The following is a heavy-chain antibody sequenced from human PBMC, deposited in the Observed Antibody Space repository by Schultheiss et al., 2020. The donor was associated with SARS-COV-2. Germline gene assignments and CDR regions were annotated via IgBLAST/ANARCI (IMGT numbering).Heavy chain of an antibody. Sequence: GGSLRLSCAASGFTFSSYGMHWVRQAPGKGLEWVSYISSSSSTIYYADSVKGRFTISRDNAKNSLYLQMNSLRAEDTAVYYCAKDLARAVIFPFDYWGQGTLVTVSS. CDR3: AKDLARAVIFPFDY. CDR1: GFTFSSYG. CDR2: ISSSSSTI. V-gene: IGHV3-48*04. D-gene: IGHD2-21*01. J-gene: IGHJ4*02.